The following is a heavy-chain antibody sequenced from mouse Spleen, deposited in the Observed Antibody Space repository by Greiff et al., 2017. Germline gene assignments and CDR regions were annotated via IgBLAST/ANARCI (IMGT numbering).Heavy chain of an antibody. J-gene: IGHJ4*01. CDR3: GRKAYYSNSYYAMDY. D-gene: IGHD2-5*01. Sequence: QVQLQQSGAELVRPGTSVKVSCKASGYAFTNYLIEWVKQRPGQGLEWIGVINPGSGGTNYNEKFKGKATLTADKSSSTSYMQLSRLTSEDDAVYVCGRKAYYSNSYYAMDYWGQGTSGTVSS. CDR2: INPGSGGT. V-gene: IGHV1-54*01. CDR1: GYAFTNYL.